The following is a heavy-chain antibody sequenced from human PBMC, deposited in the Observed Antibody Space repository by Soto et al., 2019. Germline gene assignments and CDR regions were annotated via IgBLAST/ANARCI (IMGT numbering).Heavy chain of an antibody. D-gene: IGHD3-16*01. CDR1: GFTFSNYA. CDR3: VGLRVFY. Sequence: GGSLRLSCAASGFTFSNYAMSWVRQAPGKGLEWVSVIYSGGSTYYADSVKGRFTISRDNSKNTLYLQMNSLRAEDTAVYYCVGLRVFYWGQGTLVTVSS. J-gene: IGHJ4*02. CDR2: IYSGGST. V-gene: IGHV3-66*01.